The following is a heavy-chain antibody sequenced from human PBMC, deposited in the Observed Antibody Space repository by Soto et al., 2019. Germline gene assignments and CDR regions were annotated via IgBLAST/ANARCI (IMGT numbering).Heavy chain of an antibody. J-gene: IGHJ2*01. Sequence: PGGSLRLSCAASGVTFSSYAMSWVRQAPGKGLEWVSAISGSGGSTYYADSVKGRFTISRDNSKNTLYLQMNSLRAEDTAVYYCAKRGSVTQYWYFDLWGRGTLVTVSS. V-gene: IGHV3-23*01. CDR2: ISGSGGST. CDR3: AKRGSVTQYWYFDL. CDR1: GVTFSSYA. D-gene: IGHD4-17*01.